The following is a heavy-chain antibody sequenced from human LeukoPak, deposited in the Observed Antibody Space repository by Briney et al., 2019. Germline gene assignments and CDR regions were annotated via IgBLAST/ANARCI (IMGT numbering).Heavy chain of an antibody. CDR3: AGSQWLGTDWFDP. D-gene: IGHD6-19*01. CDR1: GFTVSSNY. J-gene: IGHJ5*02. CDR2: IYSGGST. V-gene: IGHV3-66*01. Sequence: GGSLRLSCAASGFTVSSNYMSWVRQAPGKGLEWVSVIYSGGSTYYSDSVKGRFTISRDNSKNTLYLQMNSLRAGDTAVYYCAGSQWLGTDWFDPWGQGTLVTVSS.